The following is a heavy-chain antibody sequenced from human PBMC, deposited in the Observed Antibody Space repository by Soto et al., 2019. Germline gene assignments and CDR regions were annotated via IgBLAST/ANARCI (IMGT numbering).Heavy chain of an antibody. V-gene: IGHV3-74*01. CDR3: TRDITPNWFAS. D-gene: IGHD3-10*01. J-gene: IGHJ5*01. CDR1: GVTFANYW. CDR2: ISNDGSDI. Sequence: EVHVVESGGGLVQPGGSLRLSCEASGVTFANYWMHWVRQVPGRGLVWVSRISNDGSDITYADSVKGRFTASRDNTKNTVFLQMNNLSVEDTAVYYCTRDITPNWFASWGQGTLVTVSS.